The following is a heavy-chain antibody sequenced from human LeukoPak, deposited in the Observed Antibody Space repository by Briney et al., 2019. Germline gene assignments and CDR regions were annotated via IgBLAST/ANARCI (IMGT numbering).Heavy chain of an antibody. CDR2: IWYDGSNK. V-gene: IGHV3-33*01. Sequence: GRSLRLSCAASGFTFSSYGMHWVRQAPGKGLEWVAVIWYDGSNKYYAGSVKGRFTISRDNSKNTLYLQMNSLRAEDTAVYYCARASTIAVAGIRGDWGQGTLVTVSS. J-gene: IGHJ4*02. CDR3: ARASTIAVAGIRGD. CDR1: GFTFSSYG. D-gene: IGHD6-19*01.